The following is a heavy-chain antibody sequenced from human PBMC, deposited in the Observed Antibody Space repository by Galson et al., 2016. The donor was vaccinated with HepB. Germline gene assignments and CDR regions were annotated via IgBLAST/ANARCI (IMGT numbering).Heavy chain of an antibody. CDR1: GYSISSSNW. CDR2: IFYSGST. Sequence: SETLSLTCAVSGYSISSSNWWGWIRQPPGMGLEWIGYIFYSGSTYYSPSLRSRVALSVDTSKNQFSLRLRSVTAVDTAVYYCARMASGVSSTLFCFHSWGQGTQVTVSS. D-gene: IGHD3-10*01. V-gene: IGHV4-28*01. CDR3: ARMASGVSSTLFCFHS. J-gene: IGHJ4*02.